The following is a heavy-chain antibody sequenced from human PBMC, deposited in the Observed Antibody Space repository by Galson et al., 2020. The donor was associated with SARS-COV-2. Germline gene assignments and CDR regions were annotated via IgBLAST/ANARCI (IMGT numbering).Heavy chain of an antibody. Sequence: KIGESLKISCAASGFTFRDCYMSWIRQAPGKGLEWLSYISGRSGHIDYADSVMGRFTISRDNAKNSVYLQMDSLRADDTAVYYCTTYMSGPRTDAFDIWGQGTMVTVSS. V-gene: IGHV3-11*03. J-gene: IGHJ3*02. CDR3: TTYMSGPRTDAFDI. CDR1: GFTFRDCY. CDR2: ISGRSGHI. D-gene: IGHD2-21*01.